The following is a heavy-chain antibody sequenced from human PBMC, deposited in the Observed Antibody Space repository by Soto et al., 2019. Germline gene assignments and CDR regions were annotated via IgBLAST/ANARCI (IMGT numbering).Heavy chain of an antibody. D-gene: IGHD6-13*01. CDR1: GGSISSGGYY. CDR2: IYYSGST. V-gene: IGHV4-31*03. CDR3: ARAAHYSSPFRWFDP. Sequence: SETLSRTCTVSGGSISSGGYYWSWIRQHPGKGLEWIGYIYYSGSTYYNPSLKSRVTISVDTSKNQFSLKLSSVTAADTAVYYCARAAHYSSPFRWFDPRGQGTLVT. J-gene: IGHJ5*02.